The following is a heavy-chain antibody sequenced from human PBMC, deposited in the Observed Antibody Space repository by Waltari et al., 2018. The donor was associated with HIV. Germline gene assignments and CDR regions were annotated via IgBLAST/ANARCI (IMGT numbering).Heavy chain of an antibody. Sequence: QVQLVQSGSELRKPGASVKVSCKASGYTFKKYAMNWVRQAPGQGLEWMGWINTNTGNPTYAQRFTGRFVFSLDTTVSTAYLQINSLKGEDTAMYYCTRAYSDSNDYWGQGTLVTVSS. CDR2: INTNTGNP. CDR3: TRAYSDSNDY. CDR1: GYTFKKYA. D-gene: IGHD2-15*01. J-gene: IGHJ4*02. V-gene: IGHV7-4-1*02.